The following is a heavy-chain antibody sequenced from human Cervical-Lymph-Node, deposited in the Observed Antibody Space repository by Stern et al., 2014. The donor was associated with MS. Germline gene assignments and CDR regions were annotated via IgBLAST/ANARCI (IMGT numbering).Heavy chain of an antibody. D-gene: IGHD3-9*01. Sequence: EVQLGQSGGGLVPPGGSLRLSCAASGFTFSSYAMRWVRQAPGKGLEWVSAITGGGDSTYSADSGKAMVTISRDNSENTLYVQMNSLRTEDPAVYYCARGPILTGYDYWGQGTLVTVSS. CDR1: GFTFSSYA. V-gene: IGHV3-23*04. CDR3: ARGPILTGYDY. J-gene: IGHJ4*02. CDR2: ITGGGDST.